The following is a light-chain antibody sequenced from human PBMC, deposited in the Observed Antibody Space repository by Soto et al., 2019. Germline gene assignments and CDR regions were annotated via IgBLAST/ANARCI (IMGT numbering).Light chain of an antibody. CDR2: GAS. V-gene: IGKV3-20*01. J-gene: IGKJ2*01. Sequence: EIVLTQSPGTLSLSPGERATLSCRASQSISSSYLTWYQHKPGQAPRLLIYGASSRATGIPDRFSGSGSGTDFTLTISRLEPEDFAVYYCQQYGSSSYTFGQGNQLEIK. CDR3: QQYGSSSYT. CDR1: QSISSSY.